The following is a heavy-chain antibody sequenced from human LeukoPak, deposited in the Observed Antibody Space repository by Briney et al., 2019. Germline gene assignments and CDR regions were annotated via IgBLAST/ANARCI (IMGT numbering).Heavy chain of an antibody. CDR1: GSTFSSYS. D-gene: IGHD2-15*01. V-gene: IGHV3-48*01. J-gene: IGHJ4*02. CDR3: ARALWDIVALADY. Sequence: GGSLRLSCAASGSTFSSYSMNWVRRAPGKGLEWVSYISSSSSTIYYADSVKGRFTISRDNAKNSLYLQMNSLRAEDTAVYYCARALWDIVALADYWGQGTLVTVSS. CDR2: ISSSSSTI.